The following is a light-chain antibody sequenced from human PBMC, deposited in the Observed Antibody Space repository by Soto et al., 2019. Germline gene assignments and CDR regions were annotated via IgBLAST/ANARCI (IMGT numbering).Light chain of an antibody. CDR3: QSYDSSLSAL. V-gene: IGLV1-40*01. Sequence: QSVLTQPPSVSGAPGQRVTISCTGSSSNIGAGFDVYWYQQLPGTAPKLLIYGNSNRPSGVPDRFSGSKSGTSASLAITGLQAEVEADYYCQSYDSSLSALFGTGTKLTVL. J-gene: IGLJ1*01. CDR2: GNS. CDR1: SSNIGAGFD.